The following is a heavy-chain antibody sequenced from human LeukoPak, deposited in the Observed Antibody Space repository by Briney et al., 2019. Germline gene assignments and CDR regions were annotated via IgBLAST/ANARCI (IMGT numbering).Heavy chain of an antibody. Sequence: SETLSLTCTVSGGSISSYYWSWIRQPPGKGLEWIGYIYYSGSTNYNPSLKSRVTISVDTSKNQFSLKLSSVTAADTAVFYCARGLYSGSPLSFDSWGQGTLVTVSS. CDR2: IYYSGST. CDR3: ARGLYSGSPLSFDS. D-gene: IGHD1-26*01. V-gene: IGHV4-59*01. CDR1: GGSISSYY. J-gene: IGHJ4*02.